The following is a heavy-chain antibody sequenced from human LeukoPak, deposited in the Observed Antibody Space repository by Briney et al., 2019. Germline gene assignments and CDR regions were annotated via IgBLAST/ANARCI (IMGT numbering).Heavy chain of an antibody. D-gene: IGHD3-10*01. CDR1: GGTFISYA. V-gene: IGHV1-69*01. J-gene: IGHJ4*02. Sequence: SPVKVSFKASGGTFISYAISWVRQAPGQGLEWMGGIIPIFGTANYAQKFQGRVTITADESTSTAYMELSSLRSEDTAVYYCAREVQYYYGLGSYYYDYWGQGTLVTVSS. CDR2: IIPIFGTA. CDR3: AREVQYYYGLGSYYYDY.